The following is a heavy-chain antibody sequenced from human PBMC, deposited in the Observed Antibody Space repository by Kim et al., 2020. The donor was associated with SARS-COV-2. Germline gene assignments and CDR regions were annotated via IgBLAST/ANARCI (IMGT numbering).Heavy chain of an antibody. J-gene: IGHJ1*01. CDR3: AKVTSGSSGWFEYCQH. CDR2: IRDSGGST. CDR1: GFTFNNYA. V-gene: IGHV3-23*01. D-gene: IGHD6-19*01. Sequence: GGSLRLSCAASGFTFNNYAMSWVRQAPGKGLEWVSGIRDSGGSTQYADSVKGRFSISRDNSKNTLYLQMDSLRAEDTAVYYCAKVTSGSSGWFEYCQHWGQGTLVTVSS.